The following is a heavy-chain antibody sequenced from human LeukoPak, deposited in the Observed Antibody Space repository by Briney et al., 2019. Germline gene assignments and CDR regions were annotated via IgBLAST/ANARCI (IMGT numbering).Heavy chain of an antibody. Sequence: GGSLRLSCAASGFTVSSNYMSWVRQAPGKGLEWVSVIYSGGSTYYADSVKGRFTTSRDNSKNTLYLQMNSLRAEDTAVYYCSTGYSYGYGMDVWGQGTTVTVSS. V-gene: IGHV3-66*01. D-gene: IGHD5-18*01. CDR3: STGYSYGYGMDV. J-gene: IGHJ6*02. CDR2: IYSGGST. CDR1: GFTVSSNY.